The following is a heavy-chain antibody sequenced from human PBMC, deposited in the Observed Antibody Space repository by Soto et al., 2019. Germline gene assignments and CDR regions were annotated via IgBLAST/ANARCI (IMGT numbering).Heavy chain of an antibody. CDR1: GGSISSSSYY. V-gene: IGHV4-39*01. J-gene: IGHJ4*02. D-gene: IGHD5-18*01. Sequence: PSETLSLTCTVSGGSISSSSYYWGWIRQPPGKGLEWIGSIYYSGSTYYNPSLKSRVTTSVDTSKNQFSLKLSSVTAADTAVYYWARQIRGYSYGNCDYWGQGTLVTVSS. CDR2: IYYSGST. CDR3: ARQIRGYSYGNCDY.